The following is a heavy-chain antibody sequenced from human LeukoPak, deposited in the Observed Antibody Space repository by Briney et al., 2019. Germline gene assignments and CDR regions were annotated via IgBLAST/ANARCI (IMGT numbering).Heavy chain of an antibody. D-gene: IGHD1-26*01. V-gene: IGHV3-21*01. CDR1: GFTFDDYG. J-gene: IGHJ6*02. CDR3: ARDVEPRGSFPTYYYYYGMDA. CDR2: ISSSSSYI. Sequence: GGSLRLSCAASGFTFDDYGINWVRQAPGKGLEWVSSISSSSSYIYYADSVKGRFTISRDNAKNSLYLQMNSLRAEDTAVYYCARDVEPRGSFPTYYYYYGMDAWGQGTTVTVSS.